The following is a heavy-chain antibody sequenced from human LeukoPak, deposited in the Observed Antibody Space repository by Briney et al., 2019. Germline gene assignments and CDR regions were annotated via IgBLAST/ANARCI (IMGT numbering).Heavy chain of an antibody. J-gene: IGHJ4*02. Sequence: GASVKVSCKASGYTFTGYYMHWVRQAPGQGLEWMGWINPDSGGTNFAQKFQGRVTMTRDTSISTAYMELSRLRSDDTAVYYCAPGARTSYYDSSGYYYDYWGQGTLVTVSS. CDR2: INPDSGGT. CDR3: APGARTSYYDSSGYYYDY. CDR1: GYTFTGYY. D-gene: IGHD3-22*01. V-gene: IGHV1-2*02.